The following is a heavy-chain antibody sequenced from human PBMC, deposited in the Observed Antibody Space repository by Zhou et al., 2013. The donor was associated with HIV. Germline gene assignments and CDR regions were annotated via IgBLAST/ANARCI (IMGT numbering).Heavy chain of an antibody. V-gene: IGHV1-69*12. CDR2: IIPIFGTA. D-gene: IGHD5-12*01. Sequence: QVQLVQSGAEVKKPGSSVKVSCKASGGTFRSHGISWVRQAPGQGLEWMGGIIPIFGTANYEQKFQGRVTISADEITGAGYMELSSLRSEDTAMYYCARELGRVYRDGSGYYPLGYWGQGTLVTVSS. CDR1: GGTFRSHG. J-gene: IGHJ4*02. CDR3: ARELGRVYRDGSGYYPLGY.